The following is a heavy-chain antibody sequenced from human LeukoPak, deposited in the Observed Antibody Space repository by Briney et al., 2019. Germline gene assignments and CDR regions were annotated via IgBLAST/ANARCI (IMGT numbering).Heavy chain of an antibody. CDR2: INVNT. V-gene: IGHV1-18*01. CDR1: GNSFSTYG. CDR3: ARAPRCNTNSCNAWFDP. Sequence: ASVKVSCKASGNSFSTYGIIWVRQAPGQGLEWMGWINVNTKYAQKFQGRVTLTTDTSTSTAYMELRSLRSDDTAVYYCARAPRCNTNSCNAWFDPWGQGTLLTVSS. J-gene: IGHJ5*02. D-gene: IGHD2/OR15-2a*01.